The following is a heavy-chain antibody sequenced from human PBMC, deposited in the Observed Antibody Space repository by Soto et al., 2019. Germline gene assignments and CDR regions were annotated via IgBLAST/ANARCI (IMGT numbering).Heavy chain of an antibody. V-gene: IGHV4-59*01. CDR2: LYYGRSA. CDR3: VRDQDSRGYSVFNH. J-gene: IGHJ4*02. CDR1: VDSISSYY. Sequence: SETLSLTCAVSVDSISSYYCMWIRQPPGKGLESIGYLYYGRSANYNPSLKSRVTLSVDTSTNQCSLTLSSMTAADTAVYFCVRDQDSRGYSVFNHWGQGAQVTVSS. D-gene: IGHD3-22*01.